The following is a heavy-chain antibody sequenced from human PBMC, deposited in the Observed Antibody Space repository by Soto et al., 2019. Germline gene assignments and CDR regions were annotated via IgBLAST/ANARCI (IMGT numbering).Heavy chain of an antibody. CDR2: PESGGST. J-gene: IGHJ6*03. D-gene: IGHD2-15*01. CDR1: GFTVTSKY. V-gene: IGHV3-66*01. Sequence: DVQLVESGGGLVQPGGSLTLSCAGSGFTVTSKYMSWVRQAPGKGLEWVSLPESGGSTFYAASVKGRFSISRDKSKNKVYLQMDSLRAADTAVYYCARDDVHCSGGRCSGVPMYVRGKGTTVTVSS. CDR3: ARDDVHCSGGRCSGVPMYV.